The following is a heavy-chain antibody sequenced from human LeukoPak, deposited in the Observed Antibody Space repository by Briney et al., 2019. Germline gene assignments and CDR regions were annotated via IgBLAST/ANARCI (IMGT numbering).Heavy chain of an antibody. V-gene: IGHV3-73*01. J-gene: IGHJ4*02. Sequence: GGSLRLSCAASGFTFSGSAMHWVRQASGKGLEWVGRIRSKANSYATAYAASVKGRFTISRDDSKNTAYLQMNSLKTEDTAVYYCTRRDEYYYDSSGYYYRDYWGQGTLVTVSS. CDR1: GFTFSGSA. CDR3: TRRDEYYYDSSGYYYRDY. CDR2: IRSKANSYAT. D-gene: IGHD3-22*01.